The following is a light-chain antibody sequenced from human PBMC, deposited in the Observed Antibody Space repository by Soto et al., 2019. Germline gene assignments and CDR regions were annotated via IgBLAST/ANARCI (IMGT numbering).Light chain of an antibody. J-gene: IGKJ3*01. CDR3: QQYGRSPFT. CDR2: GAS. V-gene: IGKV3-20*01. Sequence: EIVMTQSPATLSVSPGERATLSCRASQSVSSHLAWYQQKPGQAPRLLIYGASSRATGVPDRFSASGSGTDFTLTISRLEPEDFAVYYCQQYGRSPFTFGPGTKVDIK. CDR1: QSVSSH.